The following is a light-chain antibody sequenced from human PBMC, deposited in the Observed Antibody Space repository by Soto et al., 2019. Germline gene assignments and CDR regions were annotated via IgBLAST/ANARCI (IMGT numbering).Light chain of an antibody. CDR1: QSVSSNY. J-gene: IGKJ2*01. V-gene: IGKV3-20*01. Sequence: EIVLTQSPGTLSLSPGERATLSCRASQSVSSNYLAWYQQKPGQAPRLVIYGASNRATAIPDRFSGSGSVTDFTLTINRPEPEDFAVDYCQQYGSSPPYTFGQGTKLDIK. CDR3: QQYGSSPPYT. CDR2: GAS.